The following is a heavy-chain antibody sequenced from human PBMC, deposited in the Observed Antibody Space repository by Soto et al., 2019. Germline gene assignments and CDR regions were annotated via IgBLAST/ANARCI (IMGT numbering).Heavy chain of an antibody. V-gene: IGHV4-59*08. CDR2: IYYSGIT. Sequence: ASETLSLTCTVSGGSISRYYWSWIRRPPGKGLECMGYIYYSGITNYNPSLKSRVTFSIDTSKNQFSLKLSSVTAADTAVYFCARRRSRNYDFWSGPFDYWGQGVLVTVSS. J-gene: IGHJ4*02. CDR1: GGSISRYY. D-gene: IGHD3-3*01. CDR3: ARRRSRNYDFWSGPFDY.